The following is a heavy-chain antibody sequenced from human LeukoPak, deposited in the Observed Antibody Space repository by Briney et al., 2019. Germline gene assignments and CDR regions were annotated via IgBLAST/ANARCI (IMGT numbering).Heavy chain of an antibody. CDR3: ANPTYADH. J-gene: IGHJ4*02. D-gene: IGHD2-8*01. CDR2: IPHYGNER. V-gene: IGHV3-30*02. CDR1: GFTFSAYA. Sequence: GGSLRLSCVTSGFTFSAYAMHWVRQAPGKGLEWVAFIPHYGNERYYADSVKGRFTISRDNSKNTLYLQMNTLRAEDTAVYYCANPTYADHWGQGTLVTVSS.